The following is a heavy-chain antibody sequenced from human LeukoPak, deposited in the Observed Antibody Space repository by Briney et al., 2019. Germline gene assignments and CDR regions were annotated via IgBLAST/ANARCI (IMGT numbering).Heavy chain of an antibody. V-gene: IGHV4-4*07. CDR3: ARDGRHDNNHSFDS. D-gene: IGHD5-24*01. CDR1: TGSINTYF. Sequence: SETLSLTCTVSTGSINTYFWTWVRQPAGKGLEWIGRISDSGRTYYNPSLESRVTMSVDMSKNQFSLKMTSVTAADTAVYYCARDGRHDNNHSFDSWGQGTLVTVSA. J-gene: IGHJ5*01. CDR2: ISDSGRT.